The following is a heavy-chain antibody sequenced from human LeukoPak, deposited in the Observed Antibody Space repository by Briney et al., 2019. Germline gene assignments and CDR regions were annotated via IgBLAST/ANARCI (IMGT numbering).Heavy chain of an antibody. CDR2: VSNSGSK. CDR1: GVSISRSSYY. CDR3: ARLRYDILTGCFDY. V-gene: IGHV4-39*01. D-gene: IGHD3-9*01. J-gene: IGHJ4*02. Sequence: SETLSLTCTVSGVSISRSSYYWGWIRQPPGKGLEWIGSVSNSGSKHYNPSLKSRVTVFVDTSKNQFSLRLSSVTAADTAVYYCARLRYDILTGCFDYWGQGTLVTVSS.